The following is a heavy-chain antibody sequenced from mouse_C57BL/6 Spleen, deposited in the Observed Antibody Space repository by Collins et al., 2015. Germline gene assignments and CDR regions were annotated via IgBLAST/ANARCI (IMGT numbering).Heavy chain of an antibody. V-gene: IGHV1-76*01. J-gene: IGHJ4*01. CDR3: ASSLLSGDMDY. CDR1: GYTFTDYY. CDR2: IYPGSGNT. D-gene: IGHD2-1*01. Sequence: QVQLKQSGAELVRPGASVKLSCKASGYTFTDYYINWVKQRPGQGLEWIARIYPGSGNTYYNEKFKGKATLTAEKSSSTAYMQLSSLTSEDSAVYFCASSLLSGDMDYWGQGTSVTVSS.